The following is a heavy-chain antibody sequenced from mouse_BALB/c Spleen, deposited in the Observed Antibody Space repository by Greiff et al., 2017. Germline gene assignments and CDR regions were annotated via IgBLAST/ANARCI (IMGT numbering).Heavy chain of an antibody. CDR2: INPSTGYT. CDR3: ARALYDGYSSFAY. Sequence: VKLMESGAELAKPGASVKMSCKASGYTFTSYWMHWVKQRPGQGLEWIGYINPSTGYTEYNQKFKDKATLTADKSSSTAYMQLSSLTSEDSAVYYCARALYDGYSSFAYWGQGTLVTVSA. D-gene: IGHD2-3*01. V-gene: IGHV1-7*01. J-gene: IGHJ3*01. CDR1: GYTFTSYW.